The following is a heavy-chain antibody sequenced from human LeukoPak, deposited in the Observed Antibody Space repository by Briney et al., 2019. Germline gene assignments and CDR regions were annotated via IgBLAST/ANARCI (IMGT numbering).Heavy chain of an antibody. CDR2: IYYSGST. V-gene: IGHV4-39*01. CDR1: GGSISSSSYY. CDR3: ARGGIVVVVAARENWFDP. J-gene: IGHJ5*02. Sequence: PSETLSLTCTVSGGSISSSSYYWGWIRQPPGKGLEWIGSIYYSGSTYYNPSLKSRVTISVDTSKNQFSLKLSSVTAADTAVYYCARGGIVVVVAARENWFDPWGQGTLVTVSS. D-gene: IGHD2-15*01.